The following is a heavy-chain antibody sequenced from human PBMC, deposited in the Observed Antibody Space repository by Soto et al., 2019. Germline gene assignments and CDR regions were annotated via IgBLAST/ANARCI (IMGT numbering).Heavy chain of an antibody. CDR2: INHSGST. V-gene: IGHV4-34*01. Sequence: PSEALSLTCAVYGGSFSGYYWSWIRQPPGKGLEWIGEINHSGSTNYNPSLKSRVTISVDTSKNQFSLKLSSVTAADTAVYYCARKRVSLMVYALYYYYGMDVWGQGTTVTVSS. D-gene: IGHD2-8*01. CDR1: GGSFSGYY. J-gene: IGHJ6*02. CDR3: ARKRVSLMVYALYYYYGMDV.